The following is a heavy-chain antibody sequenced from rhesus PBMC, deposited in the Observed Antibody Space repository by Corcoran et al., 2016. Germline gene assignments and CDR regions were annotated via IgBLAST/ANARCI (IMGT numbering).Heavy chain of an antibody. CDR1: GFSISTNGTG. CDR3: ARGLSGSYQSVY. Sequence: QVTLKESGPALVKPTQTLTLTCTFSGFSISTNGTGVGWIRQPPGKALKWLASIYWNDSKYYSTSLKSRLTISKATYKNQVVLTRTNMDPVDTATYYCARGLSGSYQSVYWGQGVLVTVSS. D-gene: IGHD6-25*01. J-gene: IGHJ4*01. V-gene: IGHV2-95*01. CDR2: IYWNDSK.